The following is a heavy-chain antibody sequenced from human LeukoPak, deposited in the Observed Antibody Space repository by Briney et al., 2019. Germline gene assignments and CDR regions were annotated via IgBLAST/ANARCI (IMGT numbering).Heavy chain of an antibody. J-gene: IGHJ4*02. Sequence: ASVKVSCKASGYTFTSYGISWVRQAPGQGLEWMGWISAYNGNTNYAQKLQGRVTMTTDTSTSTAYMELRSLRSDDTAVYYCARDLNSRITISGVPTGVFDYWGQGTLVTVSS. D-gene: IGHD3-3*01. CDR3: ARDLNSRITISGVPTGVFDY. V-gene: IGHV1-18*01. CDR1: GYTFTSYG. CDR2: ISAYNGNT.